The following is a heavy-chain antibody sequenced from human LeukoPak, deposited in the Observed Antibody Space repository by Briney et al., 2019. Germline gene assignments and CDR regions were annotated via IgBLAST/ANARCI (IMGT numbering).Heavy chain of an antibody. CDR1: GVSFSGYA. Sequence: PGGSLRLPCAASGVSFSGYAMDWVRQAPGKGLEWAAFIQYDGSQKSYVDSVKGRFTISRDNSKNTLYLQMNSLRADDTALYYCASGYNYGFDYWGQGTLVTVSS. V-gene: IGHV3-30*02. CDR3: ASGYNYGFDY. D-gene: IGHD5-24*01. J-gene: IGHJ4*02. CDR2: IQYDGSQK.